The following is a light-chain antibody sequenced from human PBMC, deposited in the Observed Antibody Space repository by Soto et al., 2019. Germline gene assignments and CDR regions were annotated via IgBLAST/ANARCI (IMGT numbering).Light chain of an antibody. J-gene: IGLJ2*01. CDR1: SSNIGNNY. V-gene: IGLV1-51*01. Sequence: QSVLTQPPSVSAAPGQRVTISCSGSSSNIGNNYVSWYQQLPGTAPKLLIYDNNKRPSGIPDRFSGSKSGTSATLGITGLQTEDEADYYCRTWDSSLSAVVFGGGTKLTVL. CDR2: DNN. CDR3: RTWDSSLSAVV.